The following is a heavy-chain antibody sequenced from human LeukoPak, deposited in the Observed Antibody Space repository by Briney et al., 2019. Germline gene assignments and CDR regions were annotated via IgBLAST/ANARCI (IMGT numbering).Heavy chain of an antibody. CDR2: ISSSGAYI. CDR1: GFPFSTYD. V-gene: IGHV3-21*01. CDR3: ALRTGDY. J-gene: IGHJ4*02. Sequence: GGSLRLSCAASGFPFSTYDMNWVRQAPGKGLEWVSSISSSGAYIYYADSVKGRFTISRDNAKNLLYLQMNSLRAEDTAVYYCALRTGDYWGQGTLVTLSP. D-gene: IGHD5-12*01.